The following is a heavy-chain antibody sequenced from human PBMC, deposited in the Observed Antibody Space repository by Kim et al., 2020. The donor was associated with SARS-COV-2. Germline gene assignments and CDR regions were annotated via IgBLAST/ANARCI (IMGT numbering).Heavy chain of an antibody. D-gene: IGHD2-2*01. J-gene: IGHJ6*03. V-gene: IGHV4-39*01. CDR3: ASELVPAAIGGVYYYYYYMDV. CDR1: GGSISSSSYY. Sequence: SETLSLTCTVSGGSISSSSYYWGWIRQPPGKGLEWIGSIYYSGSTYYNPSLKSRVTISVDTSKNQFSLKLSSVTAADTAVYYCASELVPAAIGGVYYYYYYMDVWGKGTTVTVSS. CDR2: IYYSGST.